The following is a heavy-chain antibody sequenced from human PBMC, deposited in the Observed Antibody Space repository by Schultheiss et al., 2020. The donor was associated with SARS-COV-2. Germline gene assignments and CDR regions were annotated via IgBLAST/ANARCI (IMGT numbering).Heavy chain of an antibody. V-gene: IGHV4-39*07. Sequence: SETLSLTCTVSGGSISSSSYYWGWIRQPPGKGLEWIGSIYYSGSTNYNPSLKSRVTISVDKSKNQFSLKLSSVTAADTAVYYCARAGYYGSGSYHNWFDPWGQGTLVTVSS. J-gene: IGHJ5*02. CDR1: GGSISSSSYY. CDR3: ARAGYYGSGSYHNWFDP. CDR2: IYYSGST. D-gene: IGHD3-10*01.